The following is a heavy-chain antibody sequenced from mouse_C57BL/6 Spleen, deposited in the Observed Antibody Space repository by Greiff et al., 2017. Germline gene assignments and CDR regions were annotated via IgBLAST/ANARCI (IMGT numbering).Heavy chain of an antibody. CDR2: IRNKANVYTT. CDR3: ARLYGNYVWYFDV. V-gene: IGHV7-3*01. Sequence: EVKVVESGGGLVQPGGSLSLSCAASGFTFTDYYMSWVRQPPGKALEWLGFIRNKANVYTTEYSAAVKGRFTISRDNSQSILYLQMNALRAEDSATYYCARLYGNYVWYFDVWGTGTTVTVSS. CDR1: GFTFTDYY. D-gene: IGHD2-1*01. J-gene: IGHJ1*03.